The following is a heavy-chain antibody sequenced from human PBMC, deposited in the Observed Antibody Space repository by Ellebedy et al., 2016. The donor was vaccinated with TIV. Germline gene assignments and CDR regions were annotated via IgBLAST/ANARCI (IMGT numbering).Heavy chain of an antibody. J-gene: IGHJ4*02. CDR1: GFTSSSYG. CDR2: IWYDGNNK. V-gene: IGHV3-33*01. CDR3: ARKRAKVETAMVYYFDY. D-gene: IGHD5-18*01. Sequence: PGGSLRLSCAASGFTSSSYGMHWVRQAPGKGLEWVAVIWYDGNNKYYADSVKGRYTISRDNSKNTLYLQMNSLRAEDTAVYYCARKRAKVETAMVYYFDYWGQGTLVTVSS.